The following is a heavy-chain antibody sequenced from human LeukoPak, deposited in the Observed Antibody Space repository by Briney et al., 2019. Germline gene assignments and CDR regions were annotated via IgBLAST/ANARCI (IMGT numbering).Heavy chain of an antibody. CDR2: IYYSGST. J-gene: IGHJ4*02. Sequence: SETLSLTCSVSGGSINNYWWNWIRQPPGKGLEWIGYIYYSGSTNYNPSLKSRVTISVDTSKNQFSLKLSSVTAADTAVYYCAREGGSGSYYSFDYWGQGTLVTVSS. CDR3: AREGGSGSYYSFDY. D-gene: IGHD3-10*01. V-gene: IGHV4-59*12. CDR1: GGSINNYW.